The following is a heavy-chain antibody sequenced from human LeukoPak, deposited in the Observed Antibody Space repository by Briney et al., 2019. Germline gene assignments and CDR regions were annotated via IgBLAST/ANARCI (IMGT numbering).Heavy chain of an antibody. D-gene: IGHD6-13*01. V-gene: IGHV3-23*01. J-gene: IGHJ3*01. CDR2: ISDNGIYI. CDR3: AKHIAPTDTLYGFDV. Sequence: QPGGSLRLSCAASGFTFSNYAMNWVRQAPGKGLEWVSSISDNGIYIYYADSVKGRFTTSRDNSKNTLFLQINSLRAEDTAIYYCAKHIAPTDTLYGFDVWGQGTMVTVSS. CDR1: GFTFSNYA.